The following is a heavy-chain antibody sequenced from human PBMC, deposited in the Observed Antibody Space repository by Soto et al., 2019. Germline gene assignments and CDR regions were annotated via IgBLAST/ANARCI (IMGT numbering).Heavy chain of an antibody. Sequence: EVQLLESGGGLVQPGGSLRLSCAASGFTFSSYAMSWVRQAPGKGLEWVSAISGRGGTTYYAVSVKGRFTISRDNSKNTLYMQMNSLRAEDTAVYYCAKDQIRDRVITAAYWGQGTLVTVSS. J-gene: IGHJ4*02. D-gene: IGHD3-22*01. CDR3: AKDQIRDRVITAAY. V-gene: IGHV3-23*01. CDR2: ISGRGGTT. CDR1: GFTFSSYA.